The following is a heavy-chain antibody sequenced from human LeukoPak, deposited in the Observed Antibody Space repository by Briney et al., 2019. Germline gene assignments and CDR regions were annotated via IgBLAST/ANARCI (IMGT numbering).Heavy chain of an antibody. J-gene: IGHJ4*02. Sequence: GMSLRLSCAASGFIFSDHGMHWVRQAPGKGLEWAAVISHDESQTKYGDSVRGRFTISRDNSKNTLYLQINSLRAEDTAVYYCARDDSPVTTWLDYWGQGTLVTVSS. D-gene: IGHD4-17*01. CDR3: ARDDSPVTTWLDY. V-gene: IGHV3-30*03. CDR1: GFIFSDHG. CDR2: ISHDESQT.